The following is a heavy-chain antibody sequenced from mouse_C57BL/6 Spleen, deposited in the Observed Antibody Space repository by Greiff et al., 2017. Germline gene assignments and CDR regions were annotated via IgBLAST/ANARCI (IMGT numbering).Heavy chain of an antibody. D-gene: IGHD1-1*01. J-gene: IGHJ3*01. Sequence: QVQLQQSGPELVKPGASVKISCKASGYAFSSSWMNWVKQRPGKGLEWIGRIYPGDGDTNYNGKFKGKATLTADKSSSTAYMQLSSLTSEDSAVYFCARADYLGSSPFARWGQGTLVTVSA. V-gene: IGHV1-82*01. CDR3: ARADYLGSSPFAR. CDR1: GYAFSSSW. CDR2: IYPGDGDT.